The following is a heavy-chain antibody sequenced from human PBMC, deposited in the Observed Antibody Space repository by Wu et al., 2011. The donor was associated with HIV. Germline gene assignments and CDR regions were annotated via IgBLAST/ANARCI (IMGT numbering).Heavy chain of an antibody. CDR1: GGTFNSYT. J-gene: IGHJ3*01. V-gene: IGHV1-69*06. CDR3: ANEGFVSGDAFAL. Sequence: QSGAEVKKPGSSVKVSCKASGGTFNSYTINWVRQAPGQGLEWMGRSSLSFGTPNYAQKFQDRVTITATNPRTQFYMELRGLSSEDTAMYYCANEGFVSGDAFALWGQGTMVTVSS. CDR2: SSLSFGTP.